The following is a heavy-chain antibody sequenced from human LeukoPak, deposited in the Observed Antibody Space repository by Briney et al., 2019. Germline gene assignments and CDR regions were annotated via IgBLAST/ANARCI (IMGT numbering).Heavy chain of an antibody. J-gene: IGHJ6*03. CDR1: RFTFSNYW. CDR2: IKQDASEK. CDR3: ARGVAALMDV. D-gene: IGHD6-6*01. V-gene: IGHV3-7*04. Sequence: GGSLRLSCAASRFTFSNYWMNWVRQAPGKGLEWVANIKQDASEKYYVDSVRGRFTISRDNAKNSLYLQMVSLRGEDTAVYFCARGVAALMDVWGKGTTVTVSS.